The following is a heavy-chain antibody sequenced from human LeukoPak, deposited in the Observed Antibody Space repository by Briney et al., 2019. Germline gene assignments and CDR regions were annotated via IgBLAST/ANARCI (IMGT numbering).Heavy chain of an antibody. D-gene: IGHD2-21*02. J-gene: IGHJ4*02. Sequence: ASVKVSCKSSGYTFNGYYMHWVRQAPGQGLEWMGWINPNSGGTNYAQKFQGRVTMTRDTSISTAYMELSRLRSDDTAVYYCARGKTTVYCGGDCYGFDYWGQGTLVTVSS. CDR3: ARGKTTVYCGGDCYGFDY. V-gene: IGHV1-2*02. CDR1: GYTFNGYY. CDR2: INPNSGGT.